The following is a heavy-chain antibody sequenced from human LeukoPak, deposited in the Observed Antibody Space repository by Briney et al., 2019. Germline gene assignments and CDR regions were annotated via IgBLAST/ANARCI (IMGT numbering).Heavy chain of an antibody. Sequence: GGSLRLSCAASGFTFSSYGMSWIRQAPGKGLEWVSYISSSGSTIYYADSVKGRFTISRDNAKNSLYLQMNSLRAEDTAVYYCARDPGIQLWSDYWGQGTLVTVSS. CDR1: GFTFSSYG. CDR2: ISSSGSTI. V-gene: IGHV3-11*01. J-gene: IGHJ4*02. D-gene: IGHD5-18*01. CDR3: ARDPGIQLWSDY.